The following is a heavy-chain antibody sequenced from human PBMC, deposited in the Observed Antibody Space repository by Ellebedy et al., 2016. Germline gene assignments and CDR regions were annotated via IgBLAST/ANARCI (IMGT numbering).Heavy chain of an antibody. Sequence: SLKISXAASGFTFDDYAMHWVRQAPGKGLEWVSGISWNSGSIGYADSVKGRFTISRDNAKNSLYLQMNSLRAEDTAVYYCAKDVHLPRAYFYYGMDVWGQGTTVTVSS. D-gene: IGHD3-3*02. J-gene: IGHJ6*02. CDR3: AKDVHLPRAYFYYGMDV. CDR2: ISWNSGSI. V-gene: IGHV3-9*01. CDR1: GFTFDDYA.